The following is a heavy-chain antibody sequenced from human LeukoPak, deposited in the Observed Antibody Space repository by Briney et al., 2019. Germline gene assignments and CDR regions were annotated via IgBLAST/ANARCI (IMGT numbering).Heavy chain of an antibody. D-gene: IGHD3-10*01. J-gene: IGHJ4*02. CDR2: MYSTGST. V-gene: IGHV4-4*07. CDR1: GGSISSYY. CDR3: AFSPTYYYGSGSYEY. Sequence: SETLSLTCTVSGGSISSYYWSWIRQTAGKGLEWIGRMYSTGSTNYNPSLKSRVTMSVDTSKNHFSLKLSSVTAADTAVYYCAFSPTYYYGSGSYEYWGQGTLVTVSS.